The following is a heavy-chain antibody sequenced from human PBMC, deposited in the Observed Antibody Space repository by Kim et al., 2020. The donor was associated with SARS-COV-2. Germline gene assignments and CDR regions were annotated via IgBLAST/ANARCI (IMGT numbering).Heavy chain of an antibody. CDR3: AKDSGPGPAYFDS. J-gene: IGHJ4*02. CDR2: ISPSGGNT. V-gene: IGHV3-23*01. D-gene: IGHD3-10*01. Sequence: GGSLRLSCVASGFTFSNYAMTWVRQAPGKGLEWVSAISPSGGNTYYGDSVKGRFTLSRDNSKNTLFLQMNSLRAEDTAVYYCAKDSGPGPAYFDSWGQGT. CDR1: GFTFSNYA.